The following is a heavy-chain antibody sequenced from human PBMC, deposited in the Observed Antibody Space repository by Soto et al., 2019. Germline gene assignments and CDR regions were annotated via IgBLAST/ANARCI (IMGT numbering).Heavy chain of an antibody. CDR3: AKNPSLIVVEWFDP. V-gene: IGHV3-23*01. J-gene: IGHJ5*02. Sequence: EVQLLESGGGLVQPGGSLRVSCTASGFTFSNYGMSWVRQAPGKGLEWVSSISGSGGGIYYADSVRGRFTISRDNSKNTLYLQMNDLRVEDTAVYSCAKNPSLIVVEWFDPWGQGTLVTVSS. CDR2: ISGSGGGI. CDR1: GFTFSNYG. D-gene: IGHD2-15*01.